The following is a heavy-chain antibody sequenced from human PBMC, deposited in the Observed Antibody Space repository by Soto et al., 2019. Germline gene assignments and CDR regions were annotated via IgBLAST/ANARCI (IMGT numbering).Heavy chain of an antibody. Sequence: GGSLRPSCAASGFTFDDYTMHWARQAPGKGLEWVSLISWDGGSTYYADSVKGRFTISRDNSKNTRYLQMNSLRTEDTTLYYCAKDHSSSWSLDYWGQGTLVTVSS. J-gene: IGHJ4*02. CDR3: AKDHSSSWSLDY. D-gene: IGHD6-13*01. CDR2: ISWDGGST. CDR1: GFTFDDYT. V-gene: IGHV3-43*01.